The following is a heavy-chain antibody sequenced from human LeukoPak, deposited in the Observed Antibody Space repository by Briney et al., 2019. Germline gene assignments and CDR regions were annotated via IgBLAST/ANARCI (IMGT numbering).Heavy chain of an antibody. J-gene: IGHJ4*02. D-gene: IGHD3-22*01. CDR1: GYTFTSYG. CDR3: ASSSSPFDEFYYYDSSGYYY. CDR2: ISAYNGNT. Sequence: ASVKVPCKASGYTFTSYGISWVRQAPGQGLEWMGWISAYNGNTNYAQKLQGRVTMTTDTSTSTAYMELRSLRSDDTAVYYCASSSSPFDEFYYYDSSGYYYWGQGTLVTVSS. V-gene: IGHV1-18*01.